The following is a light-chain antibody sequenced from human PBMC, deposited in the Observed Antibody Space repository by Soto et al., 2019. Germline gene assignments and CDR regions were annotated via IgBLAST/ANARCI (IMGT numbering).Light chain of an antibody. CDR1: SSDVGGYNY. J-gene: IGLJ1*01. V-gene: IGLV2-8*01. Sequence: QSVLTQPPSASGSPGQSVTISCTGTSSDVGGYNYVSWYQQHPGKAPKLMIYEVNKRPSGVPDRFSGSKSANTASLTVSGLQAEDEADYYCSSYAGSNNFRVFGTGTKLTV. CDR3: SSYAGSNNFRV. CDR2: EVN.